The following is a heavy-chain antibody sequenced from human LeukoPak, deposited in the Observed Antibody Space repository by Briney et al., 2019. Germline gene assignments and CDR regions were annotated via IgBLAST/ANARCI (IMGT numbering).Heavy chain of an antibody. CDR1: GYTFTGYY. CDR2: INPNSGGT. D-gene: IGHD5-18*01. Sequence: ASVKVSCKASGYTFTGYYMHWVRQAPGRGLEWMGWINPNSGGTNYAQKFQGRVTMTRDTSISTAYMELSRLRSDDTAVYYCARPYSYGYNWFDPWGQGTLVTVSS. J-gene: IGHJ5*02. CDR3: ARPYSYGYNWFDP. V-gene: IGHV1-2*02.